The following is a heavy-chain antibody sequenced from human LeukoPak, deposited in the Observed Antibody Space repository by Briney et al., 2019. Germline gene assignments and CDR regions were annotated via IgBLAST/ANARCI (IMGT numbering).Heavy chain of an antibody. V-gene: IGHV3-48*03. D-gene: IGHD2-2*01. CDR3: ASAPGFRYYFDY. J-gene: IGHJ4*02. Sequence: GGSLRLSCAASGFTFSSYEMNWVRQAPGKGLEWISYISRSGSTINYADSVKGRFTISRDDAKHSLYLQMNSLRAEDTAVYYCASAPGFRYYFDYWGQGTLVTVSS. CDR2: ISRSGSTI. CDR1: GFTFSSYE.